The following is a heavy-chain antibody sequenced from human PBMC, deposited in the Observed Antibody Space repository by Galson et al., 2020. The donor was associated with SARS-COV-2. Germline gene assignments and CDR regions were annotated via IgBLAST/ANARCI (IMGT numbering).Heavy chain of an antibody. CDR2: FDPEDGET. CDR1: GYTLTELF. V-gene: IGHV1-24*01. D-gene: IGHD1-20*01. CDR3: ATAPAITGTTTNGGVYYYYGMDV. J-gene: IGHJ6*02. Sequence: VSVKASCKVSGYTLTELFMHWVRQAPGKGLEWMGGFDPEDGETIYAQKFQGRVTMPEDTSTDTAYMELSSLRSEDTAVYYCATAPAITGTTTNGGVYYYYGMDVWGQGTTVTVSS.